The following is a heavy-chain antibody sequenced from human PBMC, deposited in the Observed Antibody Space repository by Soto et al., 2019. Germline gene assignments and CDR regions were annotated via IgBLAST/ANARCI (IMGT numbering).Heavy chain of an antibody. J-gene: IGHJ5*02. Sequence: GASVKVSCKASGYTFTGYYMHWVRQAPGQGLEWMGWINPNSGGTNYAQKFQGWVTMTRDTSISTAYMELSRLRSDDTAVYYCAATMVRDNWFDPWGQGTLVTVSS. D-gene: IGHD3-10*01. V-gene: IGHV1-2*04. CDR1: GYTFTGYY. CDR2: INPNSGGT. CDR3: AATMVRDNWFDP.